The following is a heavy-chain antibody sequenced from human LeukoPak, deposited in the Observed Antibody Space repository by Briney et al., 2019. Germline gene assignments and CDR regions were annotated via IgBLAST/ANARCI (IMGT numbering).Heavy chain of an antibody. J-gene: IGHJ4*02. CDR2: INSDGSST. CDR3: ARGIAAAGIGY. D-gene: IGHD6-13*01. Sequence: PGGSLRLSCAASGFTFSSYWMHWVRQAPGKGLVWVSRINSDGSSTSYADSVKGRFTISRDNAKNTLYLQMNSLRAEDTAVYYCARGIAAAGIGYWGQGTLVTVSS. CDR1: GFTFSSYW. V-gene: IGHV3-74*01.